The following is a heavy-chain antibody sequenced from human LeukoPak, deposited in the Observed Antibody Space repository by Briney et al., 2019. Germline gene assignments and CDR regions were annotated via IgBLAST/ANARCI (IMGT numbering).Heavy chain of an antibody. CDR2: IYYSGST. D-gene: IGHD5-18*01. Sequence: PSQTLSLTCTVSGGSISSGDYYWSWIRQPPGTGLEWIGYIYYSGSTYYNPSLKSRVTISVDTSKNQFSLKLSSVTAADTAVYYCASWPWSGYSYGYEGHAFDIWGQGTMVTVSS. CDR3: ASWPWSGYSYGYEGHAFDI. V-gene: IGHV4-30-4*01. CDR1: GGSISSGDYY. J-gene: IGHJ3*02.